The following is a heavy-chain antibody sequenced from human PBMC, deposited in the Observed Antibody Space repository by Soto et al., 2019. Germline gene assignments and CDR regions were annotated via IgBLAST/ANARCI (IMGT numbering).Heavy chain of an antibody. V-gene: IGHV3-53*01. CDR1: GFTVSSNY. CDR3: ARAHYGSGSYPSYYFDY. Sequence: EEQLVESGGGLIQPGGSLRLSCAASGFTVSSNYMSWVRHAPGKGLEWVSVIYSGGSTYYADSVKGRFTISRDNSKNTLYLQMNSLRAEDTAVYYCARAHYGSGSYPSYYFDYWGQGTLVTVSS. D-gene: IGHD3-10*01. CDR2: IYSGGST. J-gene: IGHJ4*02.